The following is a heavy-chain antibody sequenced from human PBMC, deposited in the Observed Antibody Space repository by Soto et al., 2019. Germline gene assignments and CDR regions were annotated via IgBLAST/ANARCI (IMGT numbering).Heavy chain of an antibody. Sequence: ASVKVSCKASGYNFSGYYLHWVRQAPGQGLEWVACINAESGGTKYAQKFQGRVTLTRVTSISTSYMEVRRLRFDDTAVYYCASSRQWRGRGAYYYALDVWGPGTTVTVSS. CDR2: INAESGGT. CDR3: ASSRQWRGRGAYYYALDV. J-gene: IGHJ6*02. D-gene: IGHD6-19*01. CDR1: GYNFSGYY. V-gene: IGHV1-2*02.